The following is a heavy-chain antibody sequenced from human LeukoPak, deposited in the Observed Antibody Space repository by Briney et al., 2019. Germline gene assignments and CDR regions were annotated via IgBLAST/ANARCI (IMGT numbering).Heavy chain of an antibody. D-gene: IGHD6-6*01. CDR2: ISGSGGST. V-gene: IGHV3-23*01. Sequence: GGSLRLSCAASGFTFSSYAMSWVRQAPGKGLEWVSAISGSGGSTYYADSVKRRFTISRDNSKNTLYLQMNSLRAEDTAVYYCAKDREVIAARGDSDYWGQGTLVTVSS. CDR1: GFTFSSYA. CDR3: AKDREVIAARGDSDY. J-gene: IGHJ4*02.